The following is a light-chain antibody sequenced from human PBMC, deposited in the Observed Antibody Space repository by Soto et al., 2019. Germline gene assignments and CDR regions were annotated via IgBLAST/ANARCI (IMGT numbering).Light chain of an antibody. CDR1: SSDIGAYKY. V-gene: IGLV2-14*01. CDR2: EVN. Sequence: QSALTQPASVSGSPGQPITISCSGTSSDIGAYKYVSWYQQHPGKVPKLMIYEVNNRPSGVSDRFSGSKSGNTASLTISGLRAEDEADYYCSSYTGSNTWMFGGGTKLTVL. J-gene: IGLJ3*02. CDR3: SSYTGSNTWM.